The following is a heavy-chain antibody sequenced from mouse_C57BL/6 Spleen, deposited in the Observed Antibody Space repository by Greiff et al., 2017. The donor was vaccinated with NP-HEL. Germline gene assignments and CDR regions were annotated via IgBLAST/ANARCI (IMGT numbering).Heavy chain of an antibody. CDR2: IWSGGST. CDR3: ARIGLYQPGGFAY. D-gene: IGHD2-12*01. J-gene: IGHJ3*01. CDR1: GFSLTSYG. V-gene: IGHV2-2*01. Sequence: VMLVESGPGLVQPSQSLSITCTVSGFSLTSYGVHWVRQSPGKGLEWLGVIWSGGSTDYNAAFISRLSISKDNSKSQVFFKMNSLQADDTAIYYCARIGLYQPGGFAYWGQGTLVTVSA.